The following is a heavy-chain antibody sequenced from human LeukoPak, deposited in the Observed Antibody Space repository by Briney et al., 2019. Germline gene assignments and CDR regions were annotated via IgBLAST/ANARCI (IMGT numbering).Heavy chain of an antibody. Sequence: SETLSLTCTVSGGSISSSSYYWGWIRQPPGKGLEWIGSIYYSGSTYYNPSLKSRVTISVDTSKNQFSLKLSSVTAADTAVYYCARGISTEGTGYWGQGTLVTVSS. D-gene: IGHD6-13*01. CDR1: GGSISSSSYY. CDR3: ARGISTEGTGY. V-gene: IGHV4-39*07. J-gene: IGHJ4*02. CDR2: IYYSGST.